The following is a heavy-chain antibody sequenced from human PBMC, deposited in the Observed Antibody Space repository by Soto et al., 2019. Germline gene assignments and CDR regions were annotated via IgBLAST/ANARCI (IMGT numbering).Heavy chain of an antibody. CDR3: ARWSKLGGVDY. J-gene: IGHJ4*02. V-gene: IGHV3-33*01. CDR1: GFTFSSYG. Sequence: QVQLVESGGGVVQPGRSLRLSCAASGFTFSSYGMHWVRQAPGKGLEWVAVIWYDGSNKYYADSVKGRFTISRDNSKNTLYLQMNTLRAEDTAVYYSARWSKLGGVDYWGQQTLVTVSS. D-gene: IGHD7-27*01. CDR2: IWYDGSNK.